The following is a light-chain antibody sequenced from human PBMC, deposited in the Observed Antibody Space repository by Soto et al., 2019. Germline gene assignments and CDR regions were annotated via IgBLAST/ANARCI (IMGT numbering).Light chain of an antibody. V-gene: IGLV1-40*01. Sequence: SVLTQPPSVSAAPGQRVTISCTGSSSNIGSSFDVHWYQHLPGTAPKLLIYGNTNRPSGVPDRFSGSKSGNSASLAITGLQAEDEADYYCHSYDTILSGSVFGGGTK. CDR3: HSYDTILSGSV. CDR2: GNT. CDR1: SSNIGSSFD. J-gene: IGLJ2*01.